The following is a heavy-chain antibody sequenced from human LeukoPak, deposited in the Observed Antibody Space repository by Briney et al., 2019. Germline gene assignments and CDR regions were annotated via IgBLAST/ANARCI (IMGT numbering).Heavy chain of an antibody. J-gene: IGHJ5*02. CDR1: GGSTSSHY. CDR3: ARDNLDYSISGDWFDP. Sequence: SETLSLTCTVSGGSTSSHYWSWIRQPPGKGLEWIGYIYYSGSTSYKPSLKSRVTISVDTSKNQFSLKLSSVTAADTAVYYCARDNLDYSISGDWFDPWGQGTLVTVSS. V-gene: IGHV4-59*11. D-gene: IGHD4-11*01. CDR2: IYYSGST.